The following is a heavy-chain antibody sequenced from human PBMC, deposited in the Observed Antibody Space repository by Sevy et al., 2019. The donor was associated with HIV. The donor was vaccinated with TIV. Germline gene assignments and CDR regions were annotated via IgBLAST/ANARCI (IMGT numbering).Heavy chain of an antibody. J-gene: IGHJ6*03. CDR3: ARGVRGSYYYYYYMDV. CDR1: GGSFSGYY. V-gene: IGHV4-34*01. D-gene: IGHD1-26*01. CDR2: INHSGST. Sequence: SETLSLTCAVYGGSFSGYYWSWIRQPPGKGLEWIGEINHSGSTNYNPSLTSRVTISVDTSKNQFSLKLSSVTAADTAVYYCARGVRGSYYYYYYMDVWGKGTTVTVSS.